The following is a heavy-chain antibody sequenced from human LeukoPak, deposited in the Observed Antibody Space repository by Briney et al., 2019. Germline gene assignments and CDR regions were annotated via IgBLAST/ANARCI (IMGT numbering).Heavy chain of an antibody. CDR3: ASLITMVRGGSPIDI. Sequence: PSETLSLTCTVSGGSISRYYWSWIRQPPGKGLEWIGYIYYSGSTNYNPSLKSRVTISVDTSKNQFSLKLSSVTAADTAVYYCASLITMVRGGSPIDIWGQGTMVTVSS. CDR2: IYYSGST. CDR1: GGSISRYY. J-gene: IGHJ3*02. D-gene: IGHD3-10*01. V-gene: IGHV4-59*01.